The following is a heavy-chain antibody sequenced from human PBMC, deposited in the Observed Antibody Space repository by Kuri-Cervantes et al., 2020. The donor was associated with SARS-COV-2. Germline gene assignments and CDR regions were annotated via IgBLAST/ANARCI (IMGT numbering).Heavy chain of an antibody. D-gene: IGHD2-2*03. CDR3: ARVDPTRWFDP. CDR2: INPSGGST. CDR1: GYTFTSYD. J-gene: IGHJ5*02. Sequence: ASVKVSCKASGYTFTSYDINWVRQATGQGLEWMGIINPSGGSTNYAQKLQGRVTMTTDTSTSTAYMELRSLRSDDTAVYYCARVDPTRWFDPWGQGTLVTVSS. V-gene: IGHV1-18*01.